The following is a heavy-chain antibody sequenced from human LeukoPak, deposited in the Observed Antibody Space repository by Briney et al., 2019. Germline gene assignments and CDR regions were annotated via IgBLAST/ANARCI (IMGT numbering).Heavy chain of an antibody. D-gene: IGHD3-10*01. CDR1: GFTFSSYA. J-gene: IGHJ5*02. Sequence: GGSLRLSCAASGFTFSSYAMSWVRQAPGKGLEWVSAIGGSGGSTYYADSVKGRFTISRDNSKNTLYLQMNSLRAEDTAVYYCAKDYSKTSYYGSGTYYRPNWFDPWGQGTLVTVSS. CDR2: IGGSGGST. V-gene: IGHV3-23*01. CDR3: AKDYSKTSYYGSGTYYRPNWFDP.